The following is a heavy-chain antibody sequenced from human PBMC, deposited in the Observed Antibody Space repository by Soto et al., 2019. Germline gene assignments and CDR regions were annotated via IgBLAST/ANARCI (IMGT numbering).Heavy chain of an antibody. CDR3: AREYYYDSSGYYYDDFDI. J-gene: IGHJ3*02. V-gene: IGHV1-18*01. CDR2: ISAYNGNT. CDR1: GYTFTSYG. D-gene: IGHD3-22*01. Sequence: ASVKVSCKASGYTFTSYGISWVRQAPGQGLEWMGWISAYNGNTNYAQKLQGRVTMTTDTSTSTAYMELRSLRSDDTAVYYCAREYYYDSSGYYYDDFDIWGQGTMVTVSS.